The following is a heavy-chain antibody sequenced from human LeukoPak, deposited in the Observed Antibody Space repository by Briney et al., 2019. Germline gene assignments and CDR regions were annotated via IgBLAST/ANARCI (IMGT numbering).Heavy chain of an antibody. V-gene: IGHV4-34*01. CDR1: GGSFSGYY. Sequence: SETLSLTCAVYGGSFSGYYWSWIRQPPGKGLEWIGEINHSGSTNYNPSLKSRITISVDTSKNQFSLKLSSVTAADTAVYYCARAFPGPRPWYFDLWGRGTLVTVSS. CDR3: ARAFPGPRPWYFDL. J-gene: IGHJ2*01. D-gene: IGHD7-27*01. CDR2: INHSGST.